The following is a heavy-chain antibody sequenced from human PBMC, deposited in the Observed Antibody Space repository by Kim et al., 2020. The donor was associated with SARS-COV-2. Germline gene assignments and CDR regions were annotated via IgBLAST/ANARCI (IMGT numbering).Heavy chain of an antibody. J-gene: IGHJ4*02. CDR2: IIPIFGTA. CDR1: GGTFSSYA. CDR3: AMKPGPHSGSYQDFDY. V-gene: IGHV1-69*13. Sequence: SVKVSCKASGGTFSSYAISWVRQAPGQGLEWMGGIIPIFGTANYAQKFQGRVTITADESTSTAYMELSSLRSEDTAVYYCAMKPGPHSGSYQDFDYWGQGTLVTVSS. D-gene: IGHD1-26*01.